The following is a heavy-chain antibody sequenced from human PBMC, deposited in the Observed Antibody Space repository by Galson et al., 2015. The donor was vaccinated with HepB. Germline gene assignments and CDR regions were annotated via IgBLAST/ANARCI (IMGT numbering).Heavy chain of an antibody. CDR2: IIPILGIA. CDR1: GGTFSSYT. CDR3: ASPASGLGASSGPFDY. J-gene: IGHJ4*02. D-gene: IGHD1-26*01. V-gene: IGHV1-69*02. Sequence: SVKVSCKASGGTFSSYTISWVRQAPGQGLEWMGRIIPILGIANYAQKFQGRVTITADKSTSTAYMELSSLRSEDTAVYYCASPASGLGASSGPFDYWGQGTLVTVSS.